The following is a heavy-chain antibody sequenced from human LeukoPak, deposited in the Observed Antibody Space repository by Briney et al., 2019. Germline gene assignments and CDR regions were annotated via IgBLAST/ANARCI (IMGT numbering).Heavy chain of an antibody. V-gene: IGHV3-21*01. Sequence: GGSLRLSCAASGFTFSTYTMNWVRQAPGRGLEWVSSISSSSTYIYYADSLKGRFTTSRDNAKNSLYLRMNSLRAEDTAVYYCAREYCSGGSCYSFDYWGQGTLVTVSS. CDR3: AREYCSGGSCYSFDY. CDR2: ISSSSTYI. J-gene: IGHJ4*02. D-gene: IGHD2-15*01. CDR1: GFTFSTYT.